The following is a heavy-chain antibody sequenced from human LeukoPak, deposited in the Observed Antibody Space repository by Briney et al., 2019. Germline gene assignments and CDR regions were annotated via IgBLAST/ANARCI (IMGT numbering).Heavy chain of an antibody. J-gene: IGHJ4*02. CDR3: AKYRVLTGPLPWY. D-gene: IGHD3-9*01. CDR1: GFTFSSYA. CDR2: ISGSGGST. V-gene: IGHV3-23*01. Sequence: GGSLRLSCSASGFTFSSYAMHWVRQAPGKGLEWVSAISGSGGSTYYADSVKGRFTISRDNSKNTLYLQMNSLRAEDTAVYYCAKYRVLTGPLPWYWGQGTLVTVSS.